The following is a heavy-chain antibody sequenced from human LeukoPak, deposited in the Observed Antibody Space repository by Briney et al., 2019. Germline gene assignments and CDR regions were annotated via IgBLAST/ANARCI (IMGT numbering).Heavy chain of an antibody. D-gene: IGHD6-19*01. J-gene: IGHJ4*02. CDR2: IYYSGST. Sequence: SETLSLTCTVSGGSISSYYWSWIRQPPGKGLEWIGYIYYSGSTNYNPSLKSRVTISVDPSKNQFSLKLSSVTAADTAVYYCARIHSSGWYEYDYWGQGTLVTVSS. V-gene: IGHV4-59*08. CDR1: GGSISSYY. CDR3: ARIHSSGWYEYDY.